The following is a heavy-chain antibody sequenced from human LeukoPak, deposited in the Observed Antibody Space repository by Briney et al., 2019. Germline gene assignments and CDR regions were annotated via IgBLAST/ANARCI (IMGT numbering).Heavy chain of an antibody. J-gene: IGHJ5*02. D-gene: IGHD1-26*01. V-gene: IGHV1-69*04. CDR2: IIPILGIA. Sequence: SVTVSCKASGGTFSSYAISWVRQAPGQGLEWMGRIIPILGIANYAQRFQGRVTITADKSTSTAYMELSSLRSEDTAVYYCARELVRSWFDPWGQGTLVTVSS. CDR1: GGTFSSYA. CDR3: ARELVRSWFDP.